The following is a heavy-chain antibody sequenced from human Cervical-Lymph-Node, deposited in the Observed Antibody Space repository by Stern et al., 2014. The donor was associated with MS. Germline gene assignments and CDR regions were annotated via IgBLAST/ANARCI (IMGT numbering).Heavy chain of an antibody. CDR1: GYTLTSHS. CDR2: VNPSGST. CDR3: TRRPAGGFCNGDKCLGAFDV. J-gene: IGHJ3*01. V-gene: IGHV1-46*01. Sequence: QVQLVESGAEVKKPGASVKVSCKASGYTLTSHSLQWVRQAPGQGLEWMGIVNPSGSTKYAQKFQGRVTLTRDTSMSTVYMELSSLGSEDTAIYFCTRRPAGGFCNGDKCLGAFDVWGQGTMVTVSS. D-gene: IGHD2-15*01.